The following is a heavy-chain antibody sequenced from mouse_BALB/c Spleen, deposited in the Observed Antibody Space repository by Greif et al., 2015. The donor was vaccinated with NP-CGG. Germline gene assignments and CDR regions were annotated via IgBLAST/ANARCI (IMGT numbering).Heavy chain of an antibody. J-gene: IGHJ2*01. V-gene: IGHV14-3*02. CDR2: IDPANGST. Sequence: VQLKQSGAELVKPGASVKLSCTASGFNIKDTYMHWVKQRPEQGLEWIGRIDPANGSTKYDPKSQGKATITADTSSNTAYLQLSSLTSDDTAIYYCLRNFDYWGQGTTLTVSS. CDR3: LRNFDY. D-gene: IGHD1-1*01. CDR1: GFNIKDTY.